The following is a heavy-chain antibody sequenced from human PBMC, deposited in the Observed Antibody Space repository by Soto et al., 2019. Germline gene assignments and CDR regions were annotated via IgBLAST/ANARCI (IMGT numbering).Heavy chain of an antibody. Sequence: PGGSLRLSCAASGFTFSSYEMNWVRQAPGKGLEWVSYISSSGSTIYYADSVKGRFTISRDNAKNSLYLQMNSLRAEDTAVYYCARYSGYHGMDVWGQGTTVTVSS. CDR3: ARYSGYHGMDV. J-gene: IGHJ6*02. CDR1: GFTFSSYE. D-gene: IGHD1-26*01. CDR2: ISSSGSTI. V-gene: IGHV3-48*03.